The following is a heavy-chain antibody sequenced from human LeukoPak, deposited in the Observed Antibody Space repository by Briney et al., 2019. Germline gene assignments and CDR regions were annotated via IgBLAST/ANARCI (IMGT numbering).Heavy chain of an antibody. CDR3: ARHTDPYYDILTGYYSGLSVGD. D-gene: IGHD3-9*01. CDR2: IYYSGST. Sequence: SETLSLTCTVSGGSISSYYWSWIRQPPGKGLEWIGYIYYSGSTNYNPSLKSRVTISVDTSKNQFCLKLSSVTADDTAVYYWARHTDPYYDILTGYYSGLSVGDWGQGTLVTVSS. V-gene: IGHV4-59*08. J-gene: IGHJ4*02. CDR1: GGSISSYY.